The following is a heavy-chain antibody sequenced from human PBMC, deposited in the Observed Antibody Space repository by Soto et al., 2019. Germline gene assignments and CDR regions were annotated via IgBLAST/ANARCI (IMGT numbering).Heavy chain of an antibody. Sequence: PXGSLRLSCAASGFTFSSYAISWVRQAPGXXXXXXXXXSGXGVRXXXXXXXXGXXXXXRXNYKNTLYLKMNSLRAEDTAVYYCFDYGAYWGQGNLVTVYS. J-gene: IGHJ4*02. CDR2: XSGXGVRX. CDR3: FDYGAY. CDR1: GFTFSSYA. V-gene: IGHV3-23*01.